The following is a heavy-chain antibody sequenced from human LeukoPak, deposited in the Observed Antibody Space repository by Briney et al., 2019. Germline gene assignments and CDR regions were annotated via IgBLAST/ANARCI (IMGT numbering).Heavy chain of an antibody. D-gene: IGHD2-15*01. CDR2: IYYSGST. Sequence: PSETLSLTCTVSGGSISSSSYYWGWIRQPPGKGLEWIGSIYYSGSTYYNPSLKSRVTISVDTSKNQFSLKLSSVTAADTAVYYCARISGGSANWFDPWGQGTLVTVSS. CDR3: ARISGGSANWFDP. V-gene: IGHV4-39*07. J-gene: IGHJ5*02. CDR1: GGSISSSSYY.